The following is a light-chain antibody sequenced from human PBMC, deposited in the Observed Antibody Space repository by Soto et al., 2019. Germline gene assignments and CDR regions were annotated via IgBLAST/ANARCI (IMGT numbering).Light chain of an antibody. Sequence: EIVMTQSPDTLSVSPGERATVSCRASESVSSNLAWYQQEAGQAPRLLIYGASNRATGIPARFSGSGSGTDFTLTISSLEPEDFAVYYCQQRSNWPPWTFGQGTKVDIK. CDR2: GAS. J-gene: IGKJ1*01. CDR3: QQRSNWPPWT. V-gene: IGKV3-11*01. CDR1: ESVSSN.